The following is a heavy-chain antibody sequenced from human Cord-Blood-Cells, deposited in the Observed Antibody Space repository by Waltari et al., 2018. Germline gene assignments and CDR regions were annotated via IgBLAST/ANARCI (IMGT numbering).Heavy chain of an antibody. CDR1: GGSFSGSY. Sequence: QVQLQQWAAGLLKPSETLSLPCALHGGSFSGSYCSWFLHPPGKGLEWIGKITHSGSTNYNPSLKSRVTISVDTSKNQFSLKLSSVTAADTAVYYCARGGACSSTSCYNWFDPWGQGTLVTVSS. CDR2: ITHSGST. J-gene: IGHJ5*02. CDR3: ARGGACSSTSCYNWFDP. V-gene: IGHV4-34*01. D-gene: IGHD2-2*01.